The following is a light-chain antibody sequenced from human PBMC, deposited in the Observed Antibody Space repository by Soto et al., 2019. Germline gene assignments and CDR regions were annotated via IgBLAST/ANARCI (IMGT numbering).Light chain of an antibody. CDR2: HAS. CDR1: QNIGRW. CDR3: QQYKSYPWT. Sequence: DSQMTQSPSTLSASIGDRFTISCLALQNIGRWLAWYQQKPGTAPNLLIYHASNLRGGVPSRFSGGGSGTEFTLTISSLQPDDFASYYCQQYKSYPWTFGQGTKVDIK. V-gene: IGKV1-5*01. J-gene: IGKJ1*01.